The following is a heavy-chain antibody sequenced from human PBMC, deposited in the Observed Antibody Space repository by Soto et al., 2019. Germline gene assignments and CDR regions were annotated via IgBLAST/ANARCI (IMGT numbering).Heavy chain of an antibody. CDR1: GGTLSSYT. V-gene: IGHV1-69*08. Sequence: QVQLVQSGAEVKKPGSSVKVSCKASGGTLSSYTFSWVRQAPGQGLECMGRVIPKLGVTNYAKKFQGRFTSVVDTSTSTAYMELNSLRYEDTAVYYCARDKGYCSDTSCPDFDYWGQGTLVTVSS. CDR3: ARDKGYCSDTSCPDFDY. J-gene: IGHJ4*02. CDR2: VIPKLGVT. D-gene: IGHD2-15*01.